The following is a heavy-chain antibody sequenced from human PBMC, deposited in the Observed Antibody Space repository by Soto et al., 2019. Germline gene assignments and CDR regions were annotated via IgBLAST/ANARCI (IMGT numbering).Heavy chain of an antibody. CDR3: AKDVHYGGNGPDAFDI. V-gene: IGHV3-23*01. CDR1: GFTFSSYA. CDR2: ISGSGGST. D-gene: IGHD4-17*01. J-gene: IGHJ3*02. Sequence: GGSLTLSCAASGFTFSSYAMSSVRHAPGKGLEWVSAISGSGGSTYYADSVKGRFTISRDNSKNTLYLQMNSLRAEDRAVYYCAKDVHYGGNGPDAFDIWGQGTMVTVSS.